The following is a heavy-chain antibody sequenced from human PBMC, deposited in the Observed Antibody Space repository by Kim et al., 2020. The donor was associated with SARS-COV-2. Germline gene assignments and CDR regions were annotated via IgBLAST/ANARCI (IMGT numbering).Heavy chain of an antibody. CDR3: ARGPGVPKIDH. CDR1: GYTFTGYY. V-gene: IGHV1-2*06. J-gene: IGHJ4*02. D-gene: IGHD3-10*01. CDR2: INPDTGGT. Sequence: ASVKVSCKASGYTFTGYYIHWVRQAPGQGLEWMGRINPDTGGTNLAQKFQGRVAITRDTSITTTYMELKRLTSDDTAVYYCARGPGVPKIDHWGQGTLVTAAS.